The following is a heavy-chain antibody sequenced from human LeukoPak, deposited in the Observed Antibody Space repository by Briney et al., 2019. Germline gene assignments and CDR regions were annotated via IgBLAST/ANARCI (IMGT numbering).Heavy chain of an antibody. J-gene: IGHJ4*02. CDR1: GGSISSSNYY. CDR3: ARERGYDSSGYYFYYFDY. D-gene: IGHD3-22*01. CDR2: VYYSGNT. V-gene: IGHV4-39*07. Sequence: SETLSLTCTVSGGSISSSNYYWGWIRQPPGKGLEWIGSVYYSGNTYYNPSLKSRATISADTSKNQFSLKLSSVTAADTAVYYCARERGYDSSGYYFYYFDYWGQGTLVTVSS.